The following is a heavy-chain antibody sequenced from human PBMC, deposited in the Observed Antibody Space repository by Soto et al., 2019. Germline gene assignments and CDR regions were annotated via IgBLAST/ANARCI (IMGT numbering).Heavy chain of an antibody. J-gene: IGHJ5*02. V-gene: IGHV1-69*13. CDR2: IIPIFGTA. CDR3: ARDPHIVVVVAATPSTGEGFDP. Sequence: ASVKVSCKASGGTFSSYAISWVRQARGQGLEWMGGIIPIFGTANYAQKFQGRVTITADESTSTAYMELSSLRSEDTAVYYCARDPHIVVVVAATPSTGEGFDPWGQGTLVTVSS. D-gene: IGHD2-15*01. CDR1: GGTFSSYA.